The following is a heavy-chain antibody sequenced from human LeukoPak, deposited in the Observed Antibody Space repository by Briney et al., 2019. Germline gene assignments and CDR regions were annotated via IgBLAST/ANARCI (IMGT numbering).Heavy chain of an antibody. CDR1: GFTFGDYA. V-gene: IGHV3-49*05. Sequence: KPGGSLRLSCTASGFTFGDYAMSWFSQAPGKGLEWVGFIRSKAYGGTTEYAASVKGRFTISRDDSKSIAYLQMNSLKTEDTAVYYCTRVGYCSSTSCSGYNWFDPWGQGTLVTVSS. CDR3: TRVGYCSSTSCSGYNWFDP. CDR2: IRSKAYGGTT. D-gene: IGHD2-2*01. J-gene: IGHJ5*02.